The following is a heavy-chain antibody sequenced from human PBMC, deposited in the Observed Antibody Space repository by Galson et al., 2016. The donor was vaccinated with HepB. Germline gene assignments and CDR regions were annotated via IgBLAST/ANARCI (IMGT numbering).Heavy chain of an antibody. D-gene: IGHD3-9*01. CDR3: AAYNTGYVN. J-gene: IGHJ4*02. V-gene: IGHV3-72*01. Sequence: SLRLSCAASGFTFSDHYMDWVRQAPGKGLEWVGRSFNRAKSYTTEYGASVKGRFTISRDDSRKSLYLEMNSLKTDDTAVYYCAAYNTGYVNWGQGTLVTVSS. CDR1: GFTFSDHY. CDR2: SFNRAKSYTT.